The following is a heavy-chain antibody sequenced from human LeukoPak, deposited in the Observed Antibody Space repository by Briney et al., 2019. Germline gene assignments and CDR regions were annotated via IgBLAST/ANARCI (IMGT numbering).Heavy chain of an antibody. D-gene: IGHD3-22*01. J-gene: IGHJ5*02. V-gene: IGHV4-34*01. CDR1: GGSFSGYY. Sequence: SETLSLTCAVYGGSFSGYYWSWIRQAPGKGLEWIGEINHSGSTNYNPSLKSRVTISVDTSKNQFSLKLSSVTAADTAVYYCARGSLYYYDSSGYEGWFDPWGQGTLVTVYS. CDR2: INHSGST. CDR3: ARGSLYYYDSSGYEGWFDP.